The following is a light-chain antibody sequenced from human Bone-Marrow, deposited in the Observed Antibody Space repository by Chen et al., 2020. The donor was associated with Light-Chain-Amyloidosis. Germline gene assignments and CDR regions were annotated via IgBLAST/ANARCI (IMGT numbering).Light chain of an antibody. CDR1: QTISSHY. CDR2: GSS. V-gene: IGKV3-20*01. CDR3: QQYGTSPLT. Sequence: EIVLTQSPGTLSLSPGEGANLSCRASQTISSHYLTWYQQKFGQAPRLLIYGSSSRATGIPDRVTGSGSGSDFTLTINRLEPEDFAMDYCQQYGTSPLTFGGGTKVEIK. J-gene: IGKJ4*01.